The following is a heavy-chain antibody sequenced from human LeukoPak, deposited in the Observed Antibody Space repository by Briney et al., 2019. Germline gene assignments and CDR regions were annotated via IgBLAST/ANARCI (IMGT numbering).Heavy chain of an antibody. CDR2: INHSGST. D-gene: IGHD3-16*02. CDR3: ARGHFMITFGGVIVQDAFDI. Sequence: PSETLSLTCAVYGGSFSGYYWSWIRQPPGKGLEWIGEINHSGSTNYNPSLKSRVTISVDTSKNQFSLKLSSVTAADTAVYHCARGHFMITFGGVIVQDAFDIWGQGTMVTVSS. J-gene: IGHJ3*02. CDR1: GGSFSGYY. V-gene: IGHV4-34*01.